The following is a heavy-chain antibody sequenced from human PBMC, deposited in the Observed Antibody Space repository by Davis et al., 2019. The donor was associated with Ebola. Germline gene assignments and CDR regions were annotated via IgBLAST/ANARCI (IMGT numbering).Heavy chain of an antibody. J-gene: IGHJ4*02. CDR1: GYTFTSYD. Sequence: AASVKVSCKASGYTFTSYDINWLRQAPGQGLEWMGRVNTYNGNTNYAQNFQGRVTMTTDTSTSTAYMELRSLTSDDTALYYCARAPSQWPLEYWGQGTLVTVSS. D-gene: IGHD6-19*01. CDR2: VNTYNGNT. V-gene: IGHV1-18*01. CDR3: ARAPSQWPLEY.